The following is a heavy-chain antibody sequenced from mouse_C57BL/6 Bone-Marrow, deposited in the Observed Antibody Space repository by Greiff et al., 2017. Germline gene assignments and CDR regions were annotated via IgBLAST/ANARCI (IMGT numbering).Heavy chain of an antibody. Sequence: VKLVESGAELARPGASVKLSCKASGYTFTSYGISWVKQRTGQGLEWIGEIYPRSGNNYYNEKFKGKATLTADKSYSTAYMELRSLTSEDAAVYFCARFYDYDNYYAMDYWGQGTSVTVSS. J-gene: IGHJ4*01. CDR2: IYPRSGNN. D-gene: IGHD2-4*01. CDR3: ARFYDYDNYYAMDY. CDR1: GYTFTSYG. V-gene: IGHV1-81*01.